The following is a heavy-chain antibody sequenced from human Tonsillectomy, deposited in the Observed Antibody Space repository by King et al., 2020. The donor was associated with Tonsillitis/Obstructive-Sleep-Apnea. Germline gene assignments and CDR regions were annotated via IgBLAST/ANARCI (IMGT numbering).Heavy chain of an antibody. CDR3: ARGLGGDYYGSAPHDY. CDR1: GFSFSSYP. CDR2: ISYDGSNK. J-gene: IGHJ4*02. D-gene: IGHD3-10*01. Sequence: VQLVESGGGVVQPGRSLRLSCAASGFSFSSYPMHWVRQAPGKGLEWVAVISYDGSNKYYADSVQGRFTISRDNSKNTLYLHMNSLRAEDTAVYHCARGLGGDYYGSAPHDYGGQGTLVTVSS. V-gene: IGHV3-30*04.